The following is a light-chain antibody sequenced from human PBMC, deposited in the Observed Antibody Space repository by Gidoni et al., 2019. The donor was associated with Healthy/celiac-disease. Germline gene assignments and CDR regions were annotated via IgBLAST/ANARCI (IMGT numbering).Light chain of an antibody. CDR3: HQGRT. CDR2: KAY. V-gene: IGKV1-5*03. Sequence: DIQMTQSPSTLSASVGDRVTITCRASQSITSWLAWYHQKPGKAPKLLIYKAYSLASGVPSGFSGSGSGTEFTLTISSLQPDDFATYSCHQGRTFGQGTKVEIK. CDR1: QSITSW. J-gene: IGKJ1*01.